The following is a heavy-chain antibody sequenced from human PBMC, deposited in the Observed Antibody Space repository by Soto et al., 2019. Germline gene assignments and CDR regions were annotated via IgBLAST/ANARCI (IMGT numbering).Heavy chain of an antibody. CDR2: IYPGDSDT. CDR1: GYSFTSYW. CDR3: ASYSYSSSSYYYYGMDV. J-gene: IGHJ6*02. Sequence: GESLKISCNGSGYSFTSYWIGWVRQMPGKGLEWMGIIYPGDSDTRYSPSFQGQVTISADKSTSTAYLQWSSLKASDTAMYYCASYSYSSSSYYYYGMDVWGQGTTVTVSS. D-gene: IGHD6-6*01. V-gene: IGHV5-51*01.